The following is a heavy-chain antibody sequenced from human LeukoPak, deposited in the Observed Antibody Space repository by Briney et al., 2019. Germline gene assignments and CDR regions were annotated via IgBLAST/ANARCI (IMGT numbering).Heavy chain of an antibody. D-gene: IGHD2/OR15-2a*01. CDR1: GFTFSSYA. CDR3: AKIVLGSDAFDI. V-gene: IGHV3-23*01. J-gene: IGHJ3*02. CDR2: ISGSGGST. Sequence: GGSLRLSCAASGFTFSSYAMSWVRQAPGKGLEWVAAISGSGGSTYYADSVKGRFTISRDNSKNTLYLQMNSLRAEDTAVYYCAKIVLGSDAFDIWGQGTMVTVSS.